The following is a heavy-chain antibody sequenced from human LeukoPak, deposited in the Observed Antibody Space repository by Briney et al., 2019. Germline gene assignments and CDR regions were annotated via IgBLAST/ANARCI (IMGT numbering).Heavy chain of an antibody. CDR3: VRGGIRVSGIDAFDI. D-gene: IGHD5/OR15-5a*01. CDR1: GFTFRDYD. Sequence: GGSLRLSCAASGFTFRDYDMHWVRQVPGRGLEWVSAIGIRDDTHYPDSVKGRFTISRENAKNSLYLQMNTLRDGDTAMYYCVRGGIRVSGIDAFDIWGQGTMVTVSS. V-gene: IGHV3-13*01. CDR2: IGIRDDT. J-gene: IGHJ3*02.